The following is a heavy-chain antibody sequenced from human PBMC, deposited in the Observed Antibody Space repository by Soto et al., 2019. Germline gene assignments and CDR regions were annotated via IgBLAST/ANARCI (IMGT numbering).Heavy chain of an antibody. D-gene: IGHD3-3*01. Sequence: QLQLQESGPGLVKPSETLSLTCTVSGGSISSSSYYWGWIRQPPGKGLEWIGSIYYSGSTYYNPSLKSRVTISVDTSKNQFSLKLSSVTAADTAVYYCARHRRNEYYDFWSGYSDGYYYGMDVWGQGTTVTVSS. V-gene: IGHV4-39*01. CDR3: ARHRRNEYYDFWSGYSDGYYYGMDV. J-gene: IGHJ6*02. CDR2: IYYSGST. CDR1: GGSISSSSYY.